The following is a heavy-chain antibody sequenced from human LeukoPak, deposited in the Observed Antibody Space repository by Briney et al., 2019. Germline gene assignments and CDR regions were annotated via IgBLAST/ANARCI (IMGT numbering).Heavy chain of an antibody. CDR3: ARDRLGAEYDY. Sequence: GGSLRLSCAASGFTFSTYWMSWVRQAPGKGLEWVANIKQDGTEKYYVDSVKGRFTISRDNAKKSLYLQMNSLRAEDTAVYYCARDRLGAEYDYWGQGTLVTVSS. V-gene: IGHV3-7*01. J-gene: IGHJ4*02. CDR2: IKQDGTEK. CDR1: GFTFSTYW. D-gene: IGHD3-16*01.